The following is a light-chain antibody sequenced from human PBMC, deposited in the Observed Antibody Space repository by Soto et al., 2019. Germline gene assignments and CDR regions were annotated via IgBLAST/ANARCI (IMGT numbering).Light chain of an antibody. Sequence: DIQMTQSPSSLSASVGDRVTITCRASLPITTYLNWFQQKPGKAPKLLIYGASTLQTGVPSRFNGGWSGKDFPLTISMLHHEDVGTYCCQHNYNSRWTFGQGTEIEI. CDR1: LPITTY. J-gene: IGKJ1*01. CDR2: GAS. V-gene: IGKV1-39*01. CDR3: QHNYNSRWT.